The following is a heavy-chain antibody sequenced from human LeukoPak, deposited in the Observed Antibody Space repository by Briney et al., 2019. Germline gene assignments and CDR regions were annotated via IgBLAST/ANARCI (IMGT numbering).Heavy chain of an antibody. D-gene: IGHD6-19*01. CDR3: ARRPAVVWFDP. V-gene: IGHV4-34*01. J-gene: IGHJ5*02. CDR2: INHSGST. Sequence: SETLSLTCVVYGGSFSGYYWSWIRRPPGKGLEWIGEINHSGSTNYNPSLKSRVTISVDTSKNQFSLKLSSVTAADTAVYYCARRPAVVWFDPWGQGTLVTVSS. CDR1: GGSFSGYY.